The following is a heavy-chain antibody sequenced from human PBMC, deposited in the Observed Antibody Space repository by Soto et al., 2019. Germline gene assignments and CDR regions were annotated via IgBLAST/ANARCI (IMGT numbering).Heavy chain of an antibody. CDR3: ARDRRSYYYSYYYYGMDV. D-gene: IGHD1-26*01. J-gene: IGHJ6*02. CDR1: GDSVSSYSAA. Sequence: PSQTLSLTGAICGDSVSSYSAAWNWIRQSPSRGLEWLGRTYYRSKWYNDYAVSVKSRITINPDTSKNQFSLQLNSVTPEDTAVYYCARDRRSYYYSYYYYGMDVWGQGTTVTVSS. V-gene: IGHV6-1*01. CDR2: TYYRSKWYN.